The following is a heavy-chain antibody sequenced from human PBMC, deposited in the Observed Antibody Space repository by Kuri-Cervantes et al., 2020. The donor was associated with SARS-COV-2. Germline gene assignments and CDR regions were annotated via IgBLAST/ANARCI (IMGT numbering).Heavy chain of an antibody. Sequence: GGSLRLSCAASGFTFSSYAMSWVRQAPGKGLEYVSAISSNGGSTYYADSVKGRFTISRDNSKNTLYLQMSSLRAEDTAVYYCVKDVGYGDLAFGYWGQGTLVTVSS. D-gene: IGHD4-17*01. V-gene: IGHV3-64D*08. CDR2: ISSNGGST. J-gene: IGHJ4*02. CDR1: GFTFSSYA. CDR3: VKDVGYGDLAFGY.